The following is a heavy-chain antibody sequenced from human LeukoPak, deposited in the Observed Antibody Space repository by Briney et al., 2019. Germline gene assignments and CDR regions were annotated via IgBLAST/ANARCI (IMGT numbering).Heavy chain of an antibody. CDR3: ARRHSSGWFYY. CDR1: GGSISSSSYY. J-gene: IGHJ4*02. CDR2: IYRSGST. Sequence: TSSETLSLTCTVSGGSISSSSYYWDWIRQPPGRGLEWIGNIYRSGSTSYNPSLKSRVTISVDTSKNQFSLKVNSVTAADTAVYYCARRHSSGWFYYWGQGTLVTVSS. D-gene: IGHD6-19*01. V-gene: IGHV4-39*07.